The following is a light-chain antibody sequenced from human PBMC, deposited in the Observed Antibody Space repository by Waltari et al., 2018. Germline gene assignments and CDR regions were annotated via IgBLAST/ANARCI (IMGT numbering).Light chain of an antibody. CDR1: ESVSSSH. Sequence: EIVLXXXXGTLSLSPGERATLSCRASESVSSSHLAWYQQKPGQAPRLLIYAESYRATGIPDRFSGSGSGTDFTLTISRLEPEDFAVYYCQQFGSSPFTFGGGTKVEIK. CDR2: AES. CDR3: QQFGSSPFT. J-gene: IGKJ4*01. V-gene: IGKV3-20*01.